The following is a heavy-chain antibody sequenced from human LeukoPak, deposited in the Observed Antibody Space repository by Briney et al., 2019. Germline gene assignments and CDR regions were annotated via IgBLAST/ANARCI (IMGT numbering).Heavy chain of an antibody. V-gene: IGHV4-61*08. CDR1: GGSISSGGYY. D-gene: IGHD3-10*01. J-gene: IGHJ3*02. CDR3: ARVLRGNAFDI. CDR2: IYYSGST. Sequence: SQTLSLTCTVSGGSISSGGYYWSWIRQPPGKGLEWIGYIYYSGSTNYNPSLKSRVTISVDTSKNQFSLKLSSVTAADTAVYYCARVLRGNAFDIWGQGTMVTVSS.